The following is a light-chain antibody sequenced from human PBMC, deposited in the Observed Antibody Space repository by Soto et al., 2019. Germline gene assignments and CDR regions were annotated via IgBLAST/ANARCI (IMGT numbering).Light chain of an antibody. CDR2: EDS. V-gene: IGLV2-23*01. CDR3: CSYAGSSTLYV. CDR1: SSDVGSYNL. J-gene: IGLJ1*01. Sequence: QSALTQPASVSGSPGQSITISCTGTSSDVGSYNLVSWYQQHPGKAPKHMIYEDSKRPSGVSNRFSGSKSGNTASLTISGLQAEDEADYYCCSYAGSSTLYVFGTGTKVTVL.